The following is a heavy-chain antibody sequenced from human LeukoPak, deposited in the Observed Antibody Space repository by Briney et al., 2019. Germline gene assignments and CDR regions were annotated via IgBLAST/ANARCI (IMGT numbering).Heavy chain of an antibody. D-gene: IGHD3-3*01. CDR2: ISAYNGNT. J-gene: IGHJ4*02. V-gene: IGHV1-18*01. CDR1: GYTFTSYG. Sequence: ASVKVSCKASGYTFTSYGISWVRQAPGQGLEWMGWISAYNGNTNYAQKLQGRVTMTTDTSTSTAYMELRSLRSDDTAVYYCARWGYYDFWSGYSGPYYFDYWGQGTLATVSS. CDR3: ARWGYYDFWSGYSGPYYFDY.